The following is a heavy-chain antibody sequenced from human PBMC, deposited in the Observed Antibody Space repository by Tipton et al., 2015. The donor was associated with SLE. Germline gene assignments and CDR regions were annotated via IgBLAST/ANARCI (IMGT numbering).Heavy chain of an antibody. V-gene: IGHV4-34*01. D-gene: IGHD3-3*01. Sequence: TLSLTCAVYDGSFSGYYWSWIRQPPGKGLEWIGSIYYSGSTYYNPSLKSRVTISVDTSKNQFSLKLRSVTAADTAVYYCARTYYDFWNDYAYYFDYWGQGTLVTVSS. CDR1: DGSFSGYY. J-gene: IGHJ4*02. CDR3: ARTYYDFWNDYAYYFDY. CDR2: IYYSGST.